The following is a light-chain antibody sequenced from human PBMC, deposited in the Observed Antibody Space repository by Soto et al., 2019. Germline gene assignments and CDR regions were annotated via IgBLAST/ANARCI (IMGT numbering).Light chain of an antibody. CDR2: SDT. CDR3: AAWDDSLNGLV. J-gene: IGLJ7*01. Sequence: QSVLSQEPSVSGTPGQRVAMACSGGNSNIGKNSVNWYRQVPGTAPQLLIYSDTMRSFGIPDRFSASKSGTSASLAIGGLQSDDEALYFCAAWDDSLNGLVIGGGTQLTVL. V-gene: IGLV1-44*01. CDR1: NSNIGKNS.